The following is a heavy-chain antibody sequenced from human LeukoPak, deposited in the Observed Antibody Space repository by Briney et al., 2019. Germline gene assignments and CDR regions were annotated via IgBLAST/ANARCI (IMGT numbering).Heavy chain of an antibody. V-gene: IGHV4-31*03. J-gene: IGHJ5*02. CDR1: GGSISSGGYY. D-gene: IGHD6-6*01. Sequence: TSETLSLTCTVSGGSISSGGYYWSWIRQHPGKGLEWIGYIYYSGSTYYNPSLKSRVTISVDTSKNQFSLKLSSVTAADTAVYYWARATRIAAVYSWFDPWGQGTLVTVSS. CDR2: IYYSGST. CDR3: ARATRIAAVYSWFDP.